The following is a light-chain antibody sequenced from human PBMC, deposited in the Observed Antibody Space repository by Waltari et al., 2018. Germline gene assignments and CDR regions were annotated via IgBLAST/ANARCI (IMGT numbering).Light chain of an antibody. CDR3: QQYGNPPIT. Sequence: ETVLTQSPVTLSLSPGATATLSCRASQSISSRYLAWYQQTPGQAPRLLIYAASSRAPGTPDRFSGSGSDTDFALTIYRLQPEDFAVYYCQQYGNPPITFGGGTKVEPK. CDR1: QSISSRY. CDR2: AAS. J-gene: IGKJ4*01. V-gene: IGKV3-20*01.